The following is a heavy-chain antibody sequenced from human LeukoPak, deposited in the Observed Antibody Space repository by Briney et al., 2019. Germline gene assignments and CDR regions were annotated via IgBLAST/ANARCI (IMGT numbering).Heavy chain of an antibody. V-gene: IGHV1-69*13. CDR1: GGTFSSYA. J-gene: IGHJ6*02. CDR2: IIPIFGTA. Sequence: ASVKVSCKASGGTFSSYAISWVRQAPGRGLEWMGGIIPIFGTANYAQKFQGRVTITADESTSTAYMELSSLRSEDTAVYYCASRYSGSYYDYYGMDVWGQGTTVTVSS. CDR3: ASRYSGSYYDYYGMDV. D-gene: IGHD1-26*01.